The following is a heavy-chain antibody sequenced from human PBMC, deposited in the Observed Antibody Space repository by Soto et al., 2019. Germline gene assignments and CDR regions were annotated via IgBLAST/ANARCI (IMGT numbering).Heavy chain of an antibody. J-gene: IGHJ6*02. D-gene: IGHD3-10*01. CDR3: TGITWFRGMDV. V-gene: IGHV6-1*01. Sequence: SQTFSLTCVISGDRVSSNSAGWNWIRHCPSRGLEWLGRTYYKSKWNNDYALSVKSRITINPDTSKNQFSLHLYSVTPDDTAVYYCTGITWFRGMDVWGQGTTVTVSS. CDR2: TYYKSKWNN. CDR1: GDRVSSNSAG.